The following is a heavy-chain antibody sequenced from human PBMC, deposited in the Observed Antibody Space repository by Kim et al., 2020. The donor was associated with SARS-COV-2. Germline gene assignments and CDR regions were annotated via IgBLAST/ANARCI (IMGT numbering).Heavy chain of an antibody. Sequence: SETLSLTCTVSGGSISSGGYYWSWIRQHPGKGLEWIGYIYYSGSTYYNPSLKSRVTISVDTSKNQFSLKLSSVTAADTAVYYCAREKIFGSGSYEDYWGQGTLVTVSS. CDR2: IYYSGST. CDR3: AREKIFGSGSYEDY. CDR1: GGSISSGGYY. J-gene: IGHJ4*02. D-gene: IGHD3-10*01. V-gene: IGHV4-31*03.